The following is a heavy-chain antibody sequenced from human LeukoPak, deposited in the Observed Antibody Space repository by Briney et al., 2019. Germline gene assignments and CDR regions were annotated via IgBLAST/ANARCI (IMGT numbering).Heavy chain of an antibody. CDR1: GFTFSNYW. J-gene: IGHJ2*01. Sequence: GGSLRLSCAVSGFTFSNYWMYWVRRAPGKRLVWVARINSDGSSTTYPDSVEGRFTISRDNTKSMLHLQMHSLRVDDSAVYFCTRTTTTADWYFDLWGRGTLVTVSS. CDR2: INSDGSST. CDR3: TRTTTTADWYFDL. V-gene: IGHV3-74*01. D-gene: IGHD1-1*01.